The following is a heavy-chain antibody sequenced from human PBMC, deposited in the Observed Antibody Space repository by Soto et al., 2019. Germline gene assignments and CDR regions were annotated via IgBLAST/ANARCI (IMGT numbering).Heavy chain of an antibody. Sequence: GGSLRLSCAASGFTFSSHWMHWVRQAPGEGLVWVSRINSDGSSTNYADSVKGRFTISRDNAKNTLYLQVNSLRAEDTAVYYCVRSIRSSSGMDAWGQETTVTVSS. J-gene: IGHJ6*02. CDR2: INSDGSST. D-gene: IGHD2-2*01. V-gene: IGHV3-74*01. CDR3: VRSIRSSSGMDA. CDR1: GFTFSSHW.